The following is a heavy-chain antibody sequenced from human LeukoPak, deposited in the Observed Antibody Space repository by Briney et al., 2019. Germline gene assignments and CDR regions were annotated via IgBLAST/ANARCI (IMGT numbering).Heavy chain of an antibody. CDR3: ASGGYYGSGSTDN. J-gene: IGHJ4*02. CDR2: INHSGST. Sequence: PSETLSLTCAVYGGSFSGYYWSWIRQPPGKGLEWIGEINHSGSTNYNPSLKSRVTISVDTSKNQFSLKLSSVTAADTAVYYCASGGYYGSGSTDNWGQGTLVTVSS. D-gene: IGHD3-10*01. V-gene: IGHV4-34*01. CDR1: GGSFSGYY.